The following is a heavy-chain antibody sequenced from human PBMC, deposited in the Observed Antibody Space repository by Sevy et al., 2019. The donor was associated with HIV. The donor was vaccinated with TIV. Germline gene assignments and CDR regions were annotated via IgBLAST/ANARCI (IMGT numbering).Heavy chain of an antibody. CDR2: ISGSGGST. D-gene: IGHD1-26*01. J-gene: IGHJ4*02. CDR3: AKGWGSGSYSGVDY. V-gene: IGHV3-23*01. Sequence: GGSLRLSCAASGFTFSSYAMSWVRQAPGKGLEWVSAISGSGGSTYHADSVKGRFTISRDNSKNTLYLQMNSLRAEDTAVYYCAKGWGSGSYSGVDYWGQGTLVTVSS. CDR1: GFTFSSYA.